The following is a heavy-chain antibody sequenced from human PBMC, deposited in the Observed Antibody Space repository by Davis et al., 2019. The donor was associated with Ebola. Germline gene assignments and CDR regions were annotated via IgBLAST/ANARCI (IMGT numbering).Heavy chain of an antibody. CDR2: IGSSSNGR. Sequence: PGGSLRLSCTASGFTSGCCAMNWVRQPPGKGLEWVSGIGSSSNGRHYADSVKGRFTISRDDSKNTVYLQMNNLRAEDTAVYYCAKDLLWWSASDVWGQGTTVTVSS. J-gene: IGHJ6*02. D-gene: IGHD2-21*01. V-gene: IGHV3-23*05. CDR3: AKDLLWWSASDV. CDR1: GFTSGCCA.